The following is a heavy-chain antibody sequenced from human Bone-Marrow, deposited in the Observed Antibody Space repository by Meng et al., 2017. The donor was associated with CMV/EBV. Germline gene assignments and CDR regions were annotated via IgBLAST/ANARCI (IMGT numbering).Heavy chain of an antibody. D-gene: IGHD2-2*02. CDR2: IYHSGST. J-gene: IGHJ4*02. CDR3: ARGYCSSTSCYTDYFDY. CDR1: GGSISSSNW. V-gene: IGHV4-4*02. Sequence: SETLSLTCAVSGGSISSSNWWSWVRQPPGKGLEWIGEIYHSGSTNYNPSLKGRVTISVDKSKNQFSLKLSSVTAADTAVYYCARGYCSSTSCYTDYFDYWGQGTLVTVSS.